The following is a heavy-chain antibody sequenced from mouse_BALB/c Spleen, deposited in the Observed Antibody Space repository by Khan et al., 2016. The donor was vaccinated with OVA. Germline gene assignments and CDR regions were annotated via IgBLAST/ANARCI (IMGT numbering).Heavy chain of an antibody. CDR3: AREWGGWFPY. J-gene: IGHJ3*01. D-gene: IGHD1-1*02. CDR2: IYPGSGNT. V-gene: IGHV1-77*01. CDR1: GYTFTDYN. Sequence: VQLQESGAELARPGTSVTLSCKASGYTFTDYNINWVKQRTGQGLEWIGEIYPGSGNTYYSEKFKGKATLTADKSSSTAYMQLSSPTSEDSAVFCCAREWGGWFPYWGQGTLVTVSA.